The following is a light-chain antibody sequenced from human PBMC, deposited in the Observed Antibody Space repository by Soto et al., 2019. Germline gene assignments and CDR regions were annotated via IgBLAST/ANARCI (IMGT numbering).Light chain of an antibody. V-gene: IGKV3-11*01. CDR3: QQRSNWPPA. Sequence: EIVLTQSPATLSLSPGERATLSCRASQSVSSYLAWYQQKPGQAPRLLIYGASNRATGIPARFSGSGSGTDFTLTISSLEPEDFAVYHCQQRSNWPPAFGQGTRVEIK. J-gene: IGKJ1*01. CDR1: QSVSSY. CDR2: GAS.